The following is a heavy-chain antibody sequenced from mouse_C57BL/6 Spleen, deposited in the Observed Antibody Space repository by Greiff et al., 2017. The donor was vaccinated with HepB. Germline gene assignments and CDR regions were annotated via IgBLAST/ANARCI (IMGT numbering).Heavy chain of an antibody. V-gene: IGHV1-76*01. CDR2: IYPGSGNT. J-gene: IGHJ3*01. Sequence: QVQLQPSGAELVRPGASVKLSCKASGYTFTDYYINWVKQRPGQGLEWIARIYPGSGNTYYNEKFKGKATLTAEKSSSTAYMQLSSLTSEDSAVYFCARREARYDYDGLAYWGQGTLVTVSA. D-gene: IGHD2-4*01. CDR1: GYTFTDYY. CDR3: ARREARYDYDGLAY.